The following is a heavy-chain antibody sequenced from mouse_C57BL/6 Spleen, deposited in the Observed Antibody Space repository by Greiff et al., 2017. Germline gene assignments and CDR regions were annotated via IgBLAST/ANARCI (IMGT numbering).Heavy chain of an antibody. CDR1: GYTFTSYG. Sequence: VQLVESGAELARPGASVKLSCKASGYTFTSYGISWVKQRTGQGLEWIGEIYPRSGNTYYNEKFKGKATLTADKSSSTAYMELRSLTSEDSAVYFCARSDGNPYYFDYWGQGTTLTVSS. CDR3: ARSDGNPYYFDY. CDR2: IYPRSGNT. V-gene: IGHV1-81*01. J-gene: IGHJ2*01. D-gene: IGHD2-1*01.